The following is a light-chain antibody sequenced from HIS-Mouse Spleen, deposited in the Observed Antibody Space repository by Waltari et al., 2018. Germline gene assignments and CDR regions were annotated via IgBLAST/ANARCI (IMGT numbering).Light chain of an antibody. CDR3: CSYAGSSTWV. Sequence: QPALTQPASVSGSPGQSITISCTGTSSDVGSYNLSPWYQQHPGKAPKLMIYEGSKRPSGVSNRFSGSKSGNTASLTISGLQAEDEADYYCCSYAGSSTWVFGGGTKLTVL. V-gene: IGLV2-23*01. CDR2: EGS. J-gene: IGLJ3*02. CDR1: SSDVGSYNL.